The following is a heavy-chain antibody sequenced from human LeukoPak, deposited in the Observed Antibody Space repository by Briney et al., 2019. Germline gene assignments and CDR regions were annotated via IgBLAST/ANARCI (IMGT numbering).Heavy chain of an antibody. V-gene: IGHV1-18*01. CDR2: ISAYNGNT. Sequence: ASVKVSXKASGYTFASYGISWVRQAPGQGLEWMGWISAYNGNTNYAQKFQGRVTMTTDTSTSTAYMEVRSLRSDDTAVYYCARDAVHGSNVYIWFDLWGQGTLVTVSS. D-gene: IGHD1-26*01. CDR1: GYTFASYG. J-gene: IGHJ5*02. CDR3: ARDAVHGSNVYIWFDL.